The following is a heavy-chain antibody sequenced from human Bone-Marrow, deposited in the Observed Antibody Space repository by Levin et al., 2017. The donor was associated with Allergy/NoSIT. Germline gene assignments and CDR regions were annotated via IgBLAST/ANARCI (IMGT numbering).Heavy chain of an antibody. J-gene: IGHJ3*02. V-gene: IGHV3-30*04. D-gene: IGHD2-2*01. Sequence: PGGSLRLSCAASGFTFSSYAMHWVRQAPGKGLEWVAVISYDGSNKYYADSVKGRFTISRDNSKNTLYLQMNSLRAEDTAVYYCARGEGGGYCSSTSCYSRNGLAFDSWGQGTMVTVSS. CDR2: ISYDGSNK. CDR1: GFTFSSYA. CDR3: ARGEGGGYCSSTSCYSRNGLAFDS.